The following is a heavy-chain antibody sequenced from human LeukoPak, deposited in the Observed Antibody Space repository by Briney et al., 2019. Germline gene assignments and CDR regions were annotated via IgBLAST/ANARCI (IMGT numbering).Heavy chain of an antibody. V-gene: IGHV4-34*01. D-gene: IGHD1-1*01. J-gene: IGHJ5*02. CDR2: INHSGST. CDR1: GGSFSGYY. CDR3: ARDGTTTVQNWFDP. Sequence: SETLSLTCAVYGGSFSGYYWSWIRQPPGKGLEWIGEINHSGSTNYNPSLKSRVTISVDTSKNQFSLKLSSVTAAGTAVYYCARDGTTTVQNWFDPWGQGTLVTVSS.